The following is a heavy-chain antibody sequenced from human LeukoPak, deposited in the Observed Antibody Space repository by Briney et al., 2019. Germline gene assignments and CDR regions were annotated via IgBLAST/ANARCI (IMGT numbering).Heavy chain of an antibody. D-gene: IGHD1-26*01. CDR2: IYPGDSDT. V-gene: IGHV5-51*01. Sequence: GESLKISCKGSGYSFSTYWIGWVRQMPGKGLEWMGIIYPGDSDTRYSPSFQGQVTISADKSISTAYLQWSSLKASDTAMYYCATSRSRPDFDYWGQGTLVTVSS. CDR1: GYSFSTYW. J-gene: IGHJ4*02. CDR3: ATSRSRPDFDY.